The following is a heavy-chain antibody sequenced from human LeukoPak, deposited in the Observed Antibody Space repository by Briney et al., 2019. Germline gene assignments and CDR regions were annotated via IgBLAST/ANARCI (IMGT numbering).Heavy chain of an antibody. CDR1: GYTFTSYY. CDR2: TNPSGGST. Sequence: ASVKVSCKASGYTFTSYYMHWVRQAPGQGLEWMGITNPSGGSTSYAQKFQGRVTMTRDTSTSTVYMELSSLRSEDTAVYYCARGSVLRFLEWLSDGLDYWGQGTLVTVSS. V-gene: IGHV1-46*01. CDR3: ARGSVLRFLEWLSDGLDY. D-gene: IGHD3-3*01. J-gene: IGHJ4*02.